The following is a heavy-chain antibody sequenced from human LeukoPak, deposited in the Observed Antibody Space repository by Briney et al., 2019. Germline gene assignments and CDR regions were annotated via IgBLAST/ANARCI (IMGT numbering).Heavy chain of an antibody. CDR2: ISAYNGNT. CDR1: GYTFTSYG. V-gene: IGHV1-18*01. J-gene: IGHJ4*02. D-gene: IGHD3-22*01. Sequence: ASVKVSCKASGYTFTSYGISWVRQAPGQGLEWMGWISAYNGNTNYAQKLQGRVTMTTDTSTSTAYMELRSLRSDDTAVYYCARDIRVEYYYDSSGYYGYWGQGTLVTVSS. CDR3: ARDIRVEYYYDSSGYYGY.